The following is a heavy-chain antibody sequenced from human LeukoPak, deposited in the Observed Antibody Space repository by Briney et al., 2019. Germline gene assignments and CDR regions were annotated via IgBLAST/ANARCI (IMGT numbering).Heavy chain of an antibody. D-gene: IGHD5-18*01. V-gene: IGHV4-4*07. CDR2: IYNTGST. J-gene: IGHJ4*02. CDR3: ARGIAYSYGKNY. CDR1: GDSISTYY. Sequence: SETLSLTCTVSGDSISTYYWSWIRQLAGKGLEWVGRIYNTGSTNYNPSLKSRVTMSLDTSKNQFSLKLSSVTAADTAVYYCARGIAYSYGKNYWGQGTLVTVSS.